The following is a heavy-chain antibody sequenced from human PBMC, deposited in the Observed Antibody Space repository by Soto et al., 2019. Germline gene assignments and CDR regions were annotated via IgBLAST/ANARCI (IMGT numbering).Heavy chain of an antibody. Sequence: PSWTLSVIWTVSAVSMTTGDYFTSSFRQPPGKGLEWIGYIYYSGSTYYNPSLKSRVTISVDTSKNQFSLKLSSVTAADTAVYYCAARDRGVVTAFDYWGQGTLVTVSS. CDR1: AVSMTTGDYF. CDR2: IYYSGST. V-gene: IGHV4-30-4*08. D-gene: IGHD2-21*02. CDR3: AARDRGVVTAFDY. J-gene: IGHJ4*02.